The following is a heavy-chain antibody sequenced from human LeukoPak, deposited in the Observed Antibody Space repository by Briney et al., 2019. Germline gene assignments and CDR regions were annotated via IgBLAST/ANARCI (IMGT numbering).Heavy chain of an antibody. V-gene: IGHV3-21*01. Sequence: GGSLRLSCSASGFTFSDYDMNWVRQAPGKGLERVSSISGLSSYTYYGESVKGRFSISRDNAKNSLYLQMNSLGAEDTATYYCGRAFPPLRTSSAGDLWGQGILVTVSS. CDR1: GFTFSDYD. D-gene: IGHD3-16*01. CDR2: ISGLSSYT. CDR3: GRAFPPLRTSSAGDL. J-gene: IGHJ4*02.